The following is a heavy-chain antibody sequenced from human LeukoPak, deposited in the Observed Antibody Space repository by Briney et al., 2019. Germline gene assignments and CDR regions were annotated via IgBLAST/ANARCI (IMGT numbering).Heavy chain of an antibody. V-gene: IGHV4-59*02. Sequence: SETLSLTCTVSGGAVNSYYWSWIRQTPGKGLEWIGYISHSGNTDYAPSLKSRVTMSLDTSKNQFSLKLSSVTAADTAVYYCARPAPKSAFDIWGQGTMVTVSS. CDR3: ARPAPKSAFDI. J-gene: IGHJ3*02. CDR1: GGAVNSYY. CDR2: ISHSGNT.